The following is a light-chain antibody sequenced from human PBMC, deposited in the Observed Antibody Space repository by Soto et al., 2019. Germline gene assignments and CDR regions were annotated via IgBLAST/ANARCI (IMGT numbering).Light chain of an antibody. CDR1: QSISSW. Sequence: DIQMTQSPPTLSASVGDRITITCRASQSISSWVALYQQRPGKAPNLLIYDVSSLESGVPSRFSGSGYGTEFTLTISSLQPDDFATYYCKKYTNYPWTFGQGTKVDIK. CDR3: KKYTNYPWT. CDR2: DVS. V-gene: IGKV1-5*01. J-gene: IGKJ1*01.